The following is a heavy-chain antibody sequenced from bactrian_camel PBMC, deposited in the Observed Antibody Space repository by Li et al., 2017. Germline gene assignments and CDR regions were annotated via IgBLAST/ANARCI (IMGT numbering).Heavy chain of an antibody. J-gene: IGHJ4*01. CDR2: IWADGDYT. CDR1: GFTNSNYY. CDR3: AAGHEIWFTEYEY. V-gene: IGHV3-2*01. Sequence: HVQLVESGGGLVQPGGSLRLSCAASGFTNSNYYISWVRQTPRKGLEWVSSIWADGDYTYYSNSVKGRFTISRDNRNNTVYLQLNSLKTEDTAMYYCAAGHEIWFTEYEYWGQGTQVTVS. D-gene: IGHD1*01.